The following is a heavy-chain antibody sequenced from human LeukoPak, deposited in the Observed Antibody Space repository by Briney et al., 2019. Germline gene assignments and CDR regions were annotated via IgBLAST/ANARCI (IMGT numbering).Heavy chain of an antibody. Sequence: GGSLRLSCAASGFTFSDYSMNWVRQAPGKGLEWVANIKQDGSEKYYVDSVKGRFTISRDNAKNSLYLQMNSLRAEDTAVYYCARGEVDFDYWGQGTLVTVSS. J-gene: IGHJ4*02. D-gene: IGHD1-26*01. CDR3: ARGEVDFDY. CDR1: GFTFSDYS. V-gene: IGHV3-7*01. CDR2: IKQDGSEK.